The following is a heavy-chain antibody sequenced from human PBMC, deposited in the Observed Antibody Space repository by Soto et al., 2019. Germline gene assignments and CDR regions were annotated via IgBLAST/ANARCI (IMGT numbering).Heavy chain of an antibody. CDR2: ISPFNGNT. V-gene: IGHV1-18*01. Sequence: QVQLVQSGAEVKKPGASVKVSCKSSGYPFTHYGITWIRQAPGQGLEWMGWISPFNGNTNYGQTLQGRVTLTTDTFTSTVYMELRSLRSDDTAVYYGARDQSFDRSYYYGIDFWGQGTTVTVSS. CDR1: GYPFTHYG. CDR3: ARDQSFDRSYYYGIDF. D-gene: IGHD3-22*01. J-gene: IGHJ6*02.